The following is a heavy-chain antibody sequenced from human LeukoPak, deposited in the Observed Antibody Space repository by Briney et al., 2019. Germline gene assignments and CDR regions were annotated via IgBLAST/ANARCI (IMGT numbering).Heavy chain of an antibody. CDR1: GFSVSSNY. CDR2: IFTSGGT. Sequence: GGSLRLSCVAPGFSVSSNYMTGVRQAPGKGLEFVSVIFTSGGTNYADSVKGRFIISRGNSKNTLYLHMNSLRPEDTAVYYCARDQGIAVTGWGQGTLVTASS. J-gene: IGHJ4*02. CDR3: ARDQGIAVTG. V-gene: IGHV3-66*03. D-gene: IGHD6-19*01.